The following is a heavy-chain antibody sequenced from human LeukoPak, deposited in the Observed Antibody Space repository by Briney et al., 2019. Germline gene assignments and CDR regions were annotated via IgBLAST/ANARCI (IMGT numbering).Heavy chain of an antibody. CDR3: ARDGLDSGHDAFDI. CDR1: GFTFSSYG. J-gene: IGHJ3*02. CDR2: IWYDGSNK. D-gene: IGHD1-26*01. V-gene: IGHV3-33*01. Sequence: PGGSLRLSCAASGFTFSSYGMHWVRQAPGKGLEWVAVIWYDGSNKYYADSVKGRFTISRDNSKNTLYLQMNSLRAEDTAVYYCARDGLDSGHDAFDIWGQGTMVTVSS.